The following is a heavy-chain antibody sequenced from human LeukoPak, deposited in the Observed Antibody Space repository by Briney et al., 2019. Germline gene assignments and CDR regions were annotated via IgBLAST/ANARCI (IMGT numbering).Heavy chain of an antibody. D-gene: IGHD3-10*01. CDR1: GFTISTYTM. CDR3: ARGEEHGSGTVHFDY. CDR2: IYHGGST. J-gene: IGHJ4*02. V-gene: IGHV4-4*02. Sequence: ESLRLSCAASGFTISTYTMNWVRQPPRKGLEWIGEIYHGGSTNFNPALKSRVTMSVDRSNNQFPLRLTSVTAADTAVYYCARGEEHGSGTVHFDYWGQATLLTVSS.